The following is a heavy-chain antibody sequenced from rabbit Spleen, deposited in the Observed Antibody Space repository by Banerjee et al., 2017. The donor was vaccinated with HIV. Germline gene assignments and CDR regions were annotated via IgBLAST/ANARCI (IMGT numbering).Heavy chain of an antibody. D-gene: IGHD1-1*01. Sequence: QQQLVESGGGLVQPGGSLTLSCKASGIDFTNYYISWVRQAPGKGLEWIGIIYPMTETTYYANWVNGRFTISSDNAQNTVDLQMNSLTAADTATYFCAREDVGGSVSLWGQGTLVTVS. CDR1: GIDFTNYY. J-gene: IGHJ3*01. CDR2: IYPMTETT. V-gene: IGHV1S43*01. CDR3: AREDVGGSVSL.